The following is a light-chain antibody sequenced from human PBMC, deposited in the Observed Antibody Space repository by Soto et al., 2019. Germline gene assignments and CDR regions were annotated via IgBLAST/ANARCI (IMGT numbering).Light chain of an antibody. CDR3: QQRSKWPPT. CDR1: QSVSSY. V-gene: IGKV3-11*01. J-gene: IGKJ1*01. Sequence: EIVLTQSPATLSLSPGERATLSCRASQSVSSYLAWYQQKPGQAPRLLIYDASNRATGIPARFSGSGSGTDFPLNIRRLEPEDFSVYYCQQRSKWPPTFGQGTKVEIK. CDR2: DAS.